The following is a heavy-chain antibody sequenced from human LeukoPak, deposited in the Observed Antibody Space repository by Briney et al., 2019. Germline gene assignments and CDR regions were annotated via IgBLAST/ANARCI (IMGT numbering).Heavy chain of an antibody. Sequence: GGSLRLSCAASGFTFSTYSMNWVRQAPGQGLEWVSSISSSSTYIYYADSVKGRFTISRDNSKNSPYLQMNNLRAEDTAVYYCARWDRFHGVWGQGTLVTVSS. D-gene: IGHD1-14*01. CDR3: ARWDRFHGV. J-gene: IGHJ4*02. CDR2: ISSSSTYI. CDR1: GFTFSTYS. V-gene: IGHV3-21*01.